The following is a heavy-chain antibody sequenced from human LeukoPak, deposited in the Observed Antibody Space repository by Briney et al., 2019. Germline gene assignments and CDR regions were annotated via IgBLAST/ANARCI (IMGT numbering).Heavy chain of an antibody. CDR3: ARDPRSAAGAYYFDY. CDR2: ISYDGSNK. J-gene: IGHJ4*02. D-gene: IGHD3-10*01. CDR1: GFTFSSYA. Sequence: GGSLRLSCAASGFTFSSYAMHWVRQAPGKGLEWVAVISYDGSNKYYADSVKGRFTISRDNSKNTLYLQMNSLRAEDTAVYYCARDPRSAAGAYYFDYWGQGTLVTVSS. V-gene: IGHV3-30*04.